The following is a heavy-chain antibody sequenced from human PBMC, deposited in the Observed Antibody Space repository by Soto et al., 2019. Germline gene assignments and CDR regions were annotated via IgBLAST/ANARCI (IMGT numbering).Heavy chain of an antibody. CDR3: ARDLCPLCSGSPCPTYGMDL. J-gene: IGHJ6*02. Sequence: QVQLVQSGAEVKPPGASVKVSCKASGYSFTGHYRHWVSQVSGKRLEFLGWLKPDNGGTYYAPKFQGRVTLTRDTSTTTANKDLSGLHSDDTAGYYCARDLCPLCSGSPCPTYGMDLWGQGTTVAVSS. D-gene: IGHD3-10*02. CDR1: GYSFTGHY. V-gene: IGHV1-2*02. CDR2: LKPDNGGT.